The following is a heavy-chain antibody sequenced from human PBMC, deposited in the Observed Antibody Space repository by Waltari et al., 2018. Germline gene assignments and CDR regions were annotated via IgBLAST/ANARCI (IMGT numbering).Heavy chain of an antibody. D-gene: IGHD6-13*01. V-gene: IGHV1-2*02. CDR2: INPTSGGT. J-gene: IGHJ4*02. Sequence: QVQLVQSGAEVKKPGASVTVSCKASGYTFTGYYVHWVRQAPGQGLEWMGWINPTSGGTNYAQRFQGRVTMTRDTSISTAYMELSRLTSDDTAVYYCARTTKGIAAAAIDYWGQGTLVTVSS. CDR1: GYTFTGYY. CDR3: ARTTKGIAAAAIDY.